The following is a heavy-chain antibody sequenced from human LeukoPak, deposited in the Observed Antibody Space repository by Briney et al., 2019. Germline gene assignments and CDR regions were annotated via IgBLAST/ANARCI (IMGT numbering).Heavy chain of an antibody. CDR3: ARPPSIAADNDAFDI. J-gene: IGHJ3*02. D-gene: IGHD6-25*01. CDR2: IYPGDSDT. Sequence: GESLKISCKGSGYSFTSYWIGWVRQMPGKGLEWMGIIYPGDSDTRYSPSFQGQVIISADKFISTAYLQWSSLEASDTAMYYCARPPSIAADNDAFDIWGQGTMVTVSS. CDR1: GYSFTSYW. V-gene: IGHV5-51*01.